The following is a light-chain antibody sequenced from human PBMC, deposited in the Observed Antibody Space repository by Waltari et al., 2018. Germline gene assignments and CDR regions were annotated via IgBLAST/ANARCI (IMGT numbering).Light chain of an antibody. Sequence: EIVLTQSPGTLSLSPGEGATLPCRTSQTIRTTYLAWYQQKPGQAPTLHIYVTFSRSTGIPDRCSCGGSWTDFSRTISSLVPEEFATYYCQQYDISPLTFGGRTKVEIK. CDR1: QTIRTTY. V-gene: IGKV3-20*01. CDR2: VTF. CDR3: QQYDISPLT. J-gene: IGKJ4*01.